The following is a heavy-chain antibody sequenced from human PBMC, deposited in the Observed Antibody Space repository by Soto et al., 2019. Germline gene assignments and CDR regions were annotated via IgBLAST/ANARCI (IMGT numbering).Heavy chain of an antibody. J-gene: IGHJ6*02. CDR2: IYPGDSDT. Sequence: GESLKISCKGSGYSFTSYWIGWVRQMPGKGLEWMGIIYPGDSDTRYSPSFQGQVTISADKSISTAYLQWSSLKASDTAMYYCATSGSNYDYYYGMDVWGQGTTVTVSS. D-gene: IGHD4-4*01. CDR1: GYSFTSYW. V-gene: IGHV5-51*01. CDR3: ATSGSNYDYYYGMDV.